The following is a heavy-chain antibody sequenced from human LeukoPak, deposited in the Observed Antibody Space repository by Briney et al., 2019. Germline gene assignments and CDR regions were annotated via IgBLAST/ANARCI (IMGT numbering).Heavy chain of an antibody. CDR3: ARQTKTWNIGTTENWFDP. J-gene: IGHJ5*02. D-gene: IGHD1/OR15-1a*01. CDR1: GGSISSSSYY. V-gene: IGHV4-39*07. CDR2: IYYSGST. Sequence: WETLSLTCTVSGGSISSSSYYWGWIRQPPGKGLEWIGSIYYSGSTYYNPSLKRRVNISVDTSKNQFSLKLSSVTAADTAVYYCARQTKTWNIGTTENWFDPWGQGTLVTVSS.